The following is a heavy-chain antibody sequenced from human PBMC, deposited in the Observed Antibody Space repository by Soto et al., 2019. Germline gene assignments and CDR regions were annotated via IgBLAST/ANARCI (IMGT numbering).Heavy chain of an antibody. J-gene: IGHJ4*02. D-gene: IGHD3-16*01. V-gene: IGHV4-34*01. CDR1: GGSFSDYY. CDR3: ARGGLKYVWGSPLDY. Sequence: QVQLQQWGTRLLKPSETLSLTCGVYGGSFSDYYWNWIRQPPGKGLEWIGEIIHSGSTYYNPSLKSRVTISVDTSKNQFSLKVTSVTAADTAVYYCARGGLKYVWGSPLDYWGQGTLVTVSS. CDR2: IIHSGST.